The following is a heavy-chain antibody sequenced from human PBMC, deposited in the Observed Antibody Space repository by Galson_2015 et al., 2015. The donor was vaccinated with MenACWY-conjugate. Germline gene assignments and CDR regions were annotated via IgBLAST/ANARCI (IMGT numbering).Heavy chain of an antibody. D-gene: IGHD3-10*01. CDR1: GFTFSDYY. J-gene: IGHJ6*02. CDR2: ISTGSTYI. V-gene: IGHV3-11*03. Sequence: SLRLSCAASGFTFSDYYMSWIRQAPGKGLEWVSYISTGSTYISYADSVKGRFTISRDNAESSLYLQMHGLRADDTAVYYCARKEGRGTGVFHGMDVWGQGTTVTVSS. CDR3: ARKEGRGTGVFHGMDV.